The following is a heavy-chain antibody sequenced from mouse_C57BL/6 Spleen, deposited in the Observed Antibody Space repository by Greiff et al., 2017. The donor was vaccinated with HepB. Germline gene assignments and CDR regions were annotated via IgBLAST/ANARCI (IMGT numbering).Heavy chain of an antibody. Sequence: EVQLVESGPGLVKPSQSLSLTCSVTGYSITSGYYWNWIRHFPGNKLEWMGYISYDGSNNYNPSLKNRISITRDTSKNQFFLKLNSVTTEDTATYYCARDYYGSSLHWYFDVWGTGTTVTVSS. CDR1: GYSITSGYY. CDR2: ISYDGSN. D-gene: IGHD1-1*01. V-gene: IGHV3-6*01. CDR3: ARDYYGSSLHWYFDV. J-gene: IGHJ1*03.